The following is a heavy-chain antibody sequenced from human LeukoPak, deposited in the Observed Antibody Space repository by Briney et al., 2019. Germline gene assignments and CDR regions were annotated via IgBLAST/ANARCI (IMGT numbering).Heavy chain of an antibody. D-gene: IGHD5-18*01. J-gene: IGHJ4*02. CDR3: ATHVRTSIVTLFDD. CDR1: GYTFTSYY. Sequence: ASVKVSCKASGYTFTSYYMHWIRQAPGQGLEWMGWINPNSGGTNYAQKFQGRVTMTRDTSISTAYMELSRLRSDDTAVYYCATHVRTSIVTLFDDWGQGTLVTVSS. V-gene: IGHV1-2*02. CDR2: INPNSGGT.